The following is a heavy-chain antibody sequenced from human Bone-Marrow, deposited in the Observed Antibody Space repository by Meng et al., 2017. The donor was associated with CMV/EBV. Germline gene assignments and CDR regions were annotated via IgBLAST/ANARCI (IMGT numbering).Heavy chain of an antibody. CDR3: AKGYSSSLDWYFDL. Sequence: GESLKISCAASGFTFSRYWMHWARQAPGKGLVWVSCINTDGSVTRYADSVKGRFTISRDNAKNSLYLQMNSLRAEDMALYYCAKGYSSSLDWYFDLWGRGTLVTVSS. CDR2: INTDGSVT. D-gene: IGHD6-6*01. V-gene: IGHV3-74*01. CDR1: GFTFSRYW. J-gene: IGHJ2*01.